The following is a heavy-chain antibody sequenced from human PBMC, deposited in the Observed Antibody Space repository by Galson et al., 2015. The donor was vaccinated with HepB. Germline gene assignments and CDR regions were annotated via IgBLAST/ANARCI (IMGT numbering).Heavy chain of an antibody. J-gene: IGHJ3*02. V-gene: IGHV3-49*04. CDR1: GFTFGDYA. Sequence: SLRLSCAASGFTFGDYAMSWVRQAPGKGLEWVGFIRSKAYGGTTEYAASVKGRFTISRDDSKSIAYLQMNSLKTEDTAVYYCTREWIWFGALDAFDIWGQGTMVTVSS. CDR2: IRSKAYGGTT. CDR3: TREWIWFGALDAFDI. D-gene: IGHD3-10*01.